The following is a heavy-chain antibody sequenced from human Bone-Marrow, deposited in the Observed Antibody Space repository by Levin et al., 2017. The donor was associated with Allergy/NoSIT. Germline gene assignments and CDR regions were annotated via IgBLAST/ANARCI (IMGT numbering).Heavy chain of an antibody. J-gene: IGHJ4*02. V-gene: IGHV1-18*01. D-gene: IGHD1-14*01. Sequence: GASVKVSCKASGYNFRVYGISWVRQAPGQGLEWMGWISGYNGKTDYAQKFQGRVTMTTDTSTSTAYMELRSLSSDDTAVYFCARDEGGPGDYWGQGTLVIVSS. CDR3: ARDEGGPGDY. CDR1: GYNFRVYG. CDR2: ISGYNGKT.